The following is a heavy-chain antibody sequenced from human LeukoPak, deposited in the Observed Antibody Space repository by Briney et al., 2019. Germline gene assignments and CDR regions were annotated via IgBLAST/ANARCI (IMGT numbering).Heavy chain of an antibody. V-gene: IGHV5-51*01. Sequence: GESLKISCKGSGYNFSTSWIGWVRQMPGKGLEWMGVIYPGDSDTIYSPSFQGQVTLSADKSISTAYLQWNTLKASDTATYYCAKHPSGNSYLPLDCWGQGTLVTVSS. CDR1: GYNFSTSW. CDR3: AKHPSGNSYLPLDC. D-gene: IGHD1-26*01. CDR2: IYPGDSDT. J-gene: IGHJ4*02.